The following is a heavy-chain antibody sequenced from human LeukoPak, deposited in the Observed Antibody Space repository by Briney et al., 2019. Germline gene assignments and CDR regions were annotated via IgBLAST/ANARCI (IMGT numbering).Heavy chain of an antibody. Sequence: GGSLRLSCAASGFTFSSYAMHWVRQAPGKGLEWVGRIRRNSDGGTIDYAAPVKGRFALSRDDSKNTLYLHMSSLQTEDTAVYYCATDFYDTTWGQGTLVTVSS. D-gene: IGHD3-22*01. CDR1: GFTFSSYA. CDR3: ATDFYDTT. CDR2: IRRNSDGGTI. J-gene: IGHJ5*02. V-gene: IGHV3-15*07.